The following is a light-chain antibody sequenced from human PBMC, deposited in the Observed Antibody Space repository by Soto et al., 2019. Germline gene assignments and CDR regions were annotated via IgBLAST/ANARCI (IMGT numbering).Light chain of an antibody. CDR2: WAS. Sequence: DIVMTQSPDSLAVSLGERATINCKSSQSVLYSSNNKNYLAWYQQKPGQPPKLLIYWASTRESGVPDRLSGSGSGTDFTLTISSLQAEDVAVYYCQQYYSTPRTFGHGTKVDIX. J-gene: IGKJ1*01. CDR1: QSVLYSSNNKNY. CDR3: QQYYSTPRT. V-gene: IGKV4-1*01.